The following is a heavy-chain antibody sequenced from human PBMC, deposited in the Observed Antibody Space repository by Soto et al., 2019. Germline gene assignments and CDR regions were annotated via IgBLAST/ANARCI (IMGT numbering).Heavy chain of an antibody. J-gene: IGHJ6*02. V-gene: IGHV3-7*03. CDR2: IKQDGSEK. CDR3: AREAPYYYGMDV. Sequence: GPLLLACAGSGFTFSSYWMSWVRQAPGKGLEWVANIKQDGSEKYYVDSVKGRFTISRDNAKNSLYLKMNSLRAEDTAVYYCAREAPYYYGMDVWGQGTTVT. CDR1: GFTFSSYW.